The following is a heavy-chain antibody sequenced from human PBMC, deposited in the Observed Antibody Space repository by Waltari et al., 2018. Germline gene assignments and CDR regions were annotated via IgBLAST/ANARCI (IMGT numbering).Heavy chain of an antibody. CDR2: IFTWGSK. CDR1: GFTVSSNY. J-gene: IGHJ3*02. V-gene: IGHV3-53*02. Sequence: EVQLVETGGGLIQPGGSLRLSCVASGFTVSSNYISWVRQAPGEGLQWVSVIFTWGSKCYADSWKGRFTISRNSAKNTVYLQMNSLEVEDSAVYYCTRDGTKLAHDAFDIWGQGTMVIVSS. CDR3: TRDGTKLAHDAFDI. D-gene: IGHD1-26*01.